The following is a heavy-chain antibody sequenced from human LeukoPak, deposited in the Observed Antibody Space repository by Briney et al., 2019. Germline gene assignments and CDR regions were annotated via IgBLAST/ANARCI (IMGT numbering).Heavy chain of an antibody. J-gene: IGHJ2*01. CDR3: ARDTRYSSSRYGYWYFDL. V-gene: IGHV4-59*01. D-gene: IGHD6-13*01. CDR1: AGSISDYY. Sequence: PSETLSLTCTVSAGSISDYYWNWIRQPPGKGLEWIGYIYSSGTTNYNPSLKSRVTISLDMSKNQFSLKLSSVTAADTAVYYCARDTRYSSSRYGYWYFDLWGRGTLVTVSS. CDR2: IYSSGTT.